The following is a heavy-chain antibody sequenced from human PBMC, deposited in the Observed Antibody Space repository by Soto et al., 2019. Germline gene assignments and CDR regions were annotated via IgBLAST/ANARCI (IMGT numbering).Heavy chain of an antibody. CDR3: ARLEELRYYGVDV. J-gene: IGHJ6*02. V-gene: IGHV4-59*08. D-gene: IGHD1-1*01. CDR1: GGSISSHY. Sequence: PSETLSLTCTVSGGSISSHYWSWIRQPPGKGLEWIGYIYYSGSTNYNPSLKSRVTISVDTSKSQFSLKLNSVTAADTAVYYCARLEELRYYGVDVWGQGTTVTVSS. CDR2: IYYSGST.